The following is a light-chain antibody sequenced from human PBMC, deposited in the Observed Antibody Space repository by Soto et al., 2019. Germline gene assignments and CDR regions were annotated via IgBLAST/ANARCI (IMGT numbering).Light chain of an antibody. J-gene: IGKJ1*01. V-gene: IGKV1-5*01. CDR1: QTISSW. CDR3: QPYNSFSGT. CDR2: DAS. Sequence: DIQMTQSPSTLSASVGDRVTITCRASQTISSWLAWYQQKPGKAPKLLIYDASSLESGVPSRFSGRGSGTQFTLTISSLQPDDFATYYCQPYNSFSGTFGPGT.